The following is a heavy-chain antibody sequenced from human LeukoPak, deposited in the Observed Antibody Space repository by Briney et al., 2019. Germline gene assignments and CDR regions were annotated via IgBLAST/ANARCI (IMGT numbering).Heavy chain of an antibody. V-gene: IGHV4-34*01. D-gene: IGHD2-15*01. CDR2: INHSGST. CDR1: GGSFSGYY. J-gene: IGHJ6*03. CDR3: ARVRCSGGSCPYYYYYYYMDV. Sequence: SETLSLTCTVYGGSFSGYYWSWIRQPPGKGLEWIGEINHSGSTNYNPSLKSRVTISVDTSKNQFSLKLSSVTAADTAVYYCARVRCSGGSCPYYYYYYYMDVWGKGTTVTVSS.